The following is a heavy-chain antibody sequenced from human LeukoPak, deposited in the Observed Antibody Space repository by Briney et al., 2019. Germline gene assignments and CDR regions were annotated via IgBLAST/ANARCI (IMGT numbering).Heavy chain of an antibody. CDR3: ARDNTGEYRYSSSWSHFDY. V-gene: IGHV1-69*04. D-gene: IGHD6-13*01. CDR2: IIPILGIA. Sequence: SEKVSCKASGGPLSSYTIRWVRQAPGQGLEWMGRIIPILGIANYAQKLQGRVTITEDKSTSTAYMELSSLRSEDTAVYYCARDNTGEYRYSSSWSHFDYWGQGTLVTVSS. CDR1: GGPLSSYT. J-gene: IGHJ4*02.